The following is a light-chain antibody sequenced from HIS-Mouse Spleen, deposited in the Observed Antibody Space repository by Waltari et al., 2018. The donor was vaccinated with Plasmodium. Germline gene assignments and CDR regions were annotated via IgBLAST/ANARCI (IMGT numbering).Light chain of an antibody. J-gene: IGLJ6*01. Sequence: SYELTQPPSVSVSLGQMARITCSGEALPKKYAYWYQQKPGQFPVLVINKDSERPSGIPERFSGSSSGTIVTLTISGVQAEDEADYYCLSADSSGTYQVFGSGTKVTVL. CDR1: ALPKKY. CDR2: KDS. V-gene: IGLV3-16*01. CDR3: LSADSSGTYQV.